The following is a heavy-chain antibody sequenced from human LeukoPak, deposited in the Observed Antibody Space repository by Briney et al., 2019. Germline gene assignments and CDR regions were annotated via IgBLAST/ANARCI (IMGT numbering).Heavy chain of an antibody. CDR3: ANFDFWSGYNWFDP. V-gene: IGHV3-30*02. Sequence: EGSLRLSCAASGFTFSSYGMHWVRQAPGKGLEWVAFIRYDGSNKYYADSVKGRFTISRDNSKNTLYLQMNSLRAEDTAVYYCANFDFWSGYNWFDPWGQGTLVTVSS. CDR2: IRYDGSNK. D-gene: IGHD3-3*01. J-gene: IGHJ5*02. CDR1: GFTFSSYG.